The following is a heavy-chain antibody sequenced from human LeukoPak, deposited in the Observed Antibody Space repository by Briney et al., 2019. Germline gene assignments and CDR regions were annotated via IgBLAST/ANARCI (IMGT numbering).Heavy chain of an antibody. CDR1: GGSLNRGGYY. D-gene: IGHD2-2*02. J-gene: IGHJ5*02. Sequence: SQPLSLTCTVSGGSLNRGGYYWSWIRQHPGKGLEWNGYIYYSGSTYCNPSLKSRVTISVDTSKNQFSLQLSSVTAADTAVYYCARDRWGDCSSTSCYTNWFDPWGQGTLVTVSS. V-gene: IGHV4-31*03. CDR2: IYYSGST. CDR3: ARDRWGDCSSTSCYTNWFDP.